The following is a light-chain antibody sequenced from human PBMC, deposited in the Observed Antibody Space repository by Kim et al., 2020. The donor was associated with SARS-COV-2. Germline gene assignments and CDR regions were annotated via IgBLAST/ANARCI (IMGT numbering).Light chain of an antibody. CDR3: NSRDSSGNHWV. CDR1: GLRSNY. J-gene: IGLJ3*02. V-gene: IGLV3-19*01. CDR2: GKN. Sequence: ALGQTVRITRQGAGLRSNYASWYQQKPGQAPVLVIYGKNNRPSGIPDRFSGSSSGNTASLTITGAQAEDDADYYCNSRDSSGNHWVFGGGTQLTVL.